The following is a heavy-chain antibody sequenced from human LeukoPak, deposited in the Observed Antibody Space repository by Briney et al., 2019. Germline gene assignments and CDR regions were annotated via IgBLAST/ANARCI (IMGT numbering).Heavy chain of an antibody. J-gene: IGHJ1*01. CDR2: IYSSGST. CDR1: GGSISSYY. Sequence: KPSETLSLTCTVSGGSISSYYWSWIRQPAGKGLEWIGRIYSSGSTNYNPSLKSRVTMSVDTSKNQFSLRRSSVTAADTAVYYCARDPALFDSAYCSGGSCAVQHWGQGTLVTVSS. D-gene: IGHD2-15*01. CDR3: ARDPALFDSAYCSGGSCAVQH. V-gene: IGHV4-4*07.